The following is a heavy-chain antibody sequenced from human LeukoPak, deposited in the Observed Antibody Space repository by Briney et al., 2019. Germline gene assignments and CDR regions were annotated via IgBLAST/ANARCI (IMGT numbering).Heavy chain of an antibody. J-gene: IGHJ6*03. D-gene: IGHD3-10*01. CDR2: INPNSGGT. CDR1: GYTFTSYY. CDR3: ARSVRGAMSGYYYYMDV. V-gene: IGHV1-2*02. Sequence: ASVKVSCKASGYTFTSYYMHWVRQAPGQGLEWMGWINPNSGGTNYAQKFQGRVTMTRDTSISTAYMELSRLRSDDTAVYYCARSVRGAMSGYYYYMDVWGKGTTVTISS.